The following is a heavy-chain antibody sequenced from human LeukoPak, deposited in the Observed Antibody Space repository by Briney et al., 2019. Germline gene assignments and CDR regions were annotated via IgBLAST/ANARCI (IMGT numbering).Heavy chain of an antibody. CDR1: GYSFTSYW. CDR3: AIATEMATISGAFDI. V-gene: IGHV5-51*01. D-gene: IGHD5-24*01. Sequence: GESLKISCKGSGYSFTSYWIGWVRQMPGKGLEWMGIIYPGDSDTRYSPSFQGQVTISADKSISTAYLQWSSLKASDTAMYYCAIATEMATISGAFDIWSQGTMVTVSS. J-gene: IGHJ3*02. CDR2: IYPGDSDT.